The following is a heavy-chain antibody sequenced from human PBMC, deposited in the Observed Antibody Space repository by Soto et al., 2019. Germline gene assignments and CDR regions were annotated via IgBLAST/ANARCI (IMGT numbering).Heavy chain of an antibody. V-gene: IGHV3-23*01. J-gene: IGHJ6*02. Sequence: DVQMLESGGGLVQPGGSLRLSCAASRFTLKAYGMSWLRQPPGKGLEWVSSMTADGTGTAHADSVKDRFTTSRDDSRDTVYLEMNSLRVEDTAVYYCVRGGADLYQNGLDVWGQGITVSVSS. CDR1: RFTLKAYG. D-gene: IGHD3-10*01. CDR3: VRGGADLYQNGLDV. CDR2: MTADGTGT.